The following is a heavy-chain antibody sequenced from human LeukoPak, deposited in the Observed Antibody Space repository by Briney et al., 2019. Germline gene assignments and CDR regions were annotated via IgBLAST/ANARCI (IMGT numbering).Heavy chain of an antibody. CDR3: GRGHWGLDY. CDR1: GFTFSNYW. Sequence: GGSLRLSCAASGFTFSNYWMTWFRQTPGKGLEWVSYISNSGSSIYYADSVKGRFTTSRDNAKSSLYLQMNSLRAEDTAVYYCGRGHWGLDYWGQGALVTVSS. V-gene: IGHV3-11*04. CDR2: ISNSGSSI. D-gene: IGHD7-27*01. J-gene: IGHJ4*02.